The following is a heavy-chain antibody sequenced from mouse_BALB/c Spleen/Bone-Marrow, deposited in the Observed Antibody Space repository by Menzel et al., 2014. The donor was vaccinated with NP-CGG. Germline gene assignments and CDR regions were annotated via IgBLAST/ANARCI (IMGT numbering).Heavy chain of an antibody. V-gene: IGHV5-6-5*01. CDR2: ISSGGST. D-gene: IGHD2-1*01. J-gene: IGHJ4*01. CDR3: VYGNYSYYYAMDF. CDR1: GFTFSSYA. Sequence: EVMLVESGGGLVKPGGSLKLSCAASGFTFSSYAMSWVRQTPEKRLEWVASISSGGSTFYPGSAKGRFTISRENARNILYLQMSSLRSEDTAMYYCVYGNYSYYYAMDFWGQGTSVTVSS.